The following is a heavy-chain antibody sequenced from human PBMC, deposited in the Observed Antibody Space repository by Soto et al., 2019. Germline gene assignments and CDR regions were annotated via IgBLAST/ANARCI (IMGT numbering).Heavy chain of an antibody. Sequence: AGGSLRLSCAASGFSFNDYAMSWVRQAPGRGLEWVSVVTGSGGVTYYADSVKGRFTISRDNSKNTIYLQMRSLRVEDTALYYCAKADEASGLPNSFLDSWGQGTMVTVSS. CDR1: GFSFNDYA. D-gene: IGHD2-15*01. V-gene: IGHV3-23*01. CDR2: VTGSGGVT. CDR3: AKADEASGLPNSFLDS. J-gene: IGHJ4*02.